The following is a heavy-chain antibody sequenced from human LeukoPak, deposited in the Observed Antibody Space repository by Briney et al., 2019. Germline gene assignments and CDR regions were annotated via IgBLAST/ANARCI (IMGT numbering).Heavy chain of an antibody. CDR1: GGSISSGDYY. CDR2: IYYSGST. CDR3: ARDRRDYYDSSGPDAFDI. Sequence: SETLSLTCTVSGGSISSGDYYWSWIRQPPGKGLEWIGYIYYSGSTYYNPSLKSRVTISVDRSKNQFSLKLSSVTAADTAVYYCARDRRDYYDSSGPDAFDIWGQGTMVTVSS. J-gene: IGHJ3*02. D-gene: IGHD3-22*01. V-gene: IGHV4-30-4*01.